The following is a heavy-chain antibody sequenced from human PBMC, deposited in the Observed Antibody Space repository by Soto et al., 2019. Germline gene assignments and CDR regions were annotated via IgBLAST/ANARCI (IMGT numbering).Heavy chain of an antibody. CDR3: ASWGGGLRYYFDY. V-gene: IGHV4-59*08. Sequence: PSETLSLTCTVSGASISRYYWSWIRQSPGKGLEWIGYLYNTGSTIYNPSLKSRVTISVDTSKNQFSLKLSSVTAADTAVYYCASWGGGLRYYFDYWGQGTLVTVSS. D-gene: IGHD2-21*01. J-gene: IGHJ4*02. CDR2: LYNTGST. CDR1: GASISRYY.